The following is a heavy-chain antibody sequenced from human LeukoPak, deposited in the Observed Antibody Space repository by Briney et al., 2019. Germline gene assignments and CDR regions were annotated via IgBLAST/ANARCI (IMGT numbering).Heavy chain of an antibody. Sequence: SETLSLTRTVSGGSISSSSYYWGWIRQPPGKGLEWIGSIYYSGSTYYNPSLKSRVTISVDTSKNQFSLKLSSVTAADTAVYYCASGSGSYPFDYWGQGTLVTVSS. CDR2: IYYSGST. CDR3: ASGSGSYPFDY. J-gene: IGHJ4*02. CDR1: GGSISSSSYY. D-gene: IGHD1-26*01. V-gene: IGHV4-39*01.